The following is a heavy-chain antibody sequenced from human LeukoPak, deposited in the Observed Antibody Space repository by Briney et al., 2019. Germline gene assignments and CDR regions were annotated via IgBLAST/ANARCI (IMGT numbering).Heavy chain of an antibody. J-gene: IGHJ3*02. V-gene: IGHV3-11*06. CDR1: GFTFSDYY. CDR2: VSSSSSYI. CDR3: ARGFTHGWYDAFDI. Sequence: PGGSLRLSCAASGFTFSDYYMSWIRQAPGKGLEWVSSVSSSSSYIYYADSVKGRFTISRDNAKNSLYLQMNSLRAEDTAVYYCARGFTHGWYDAFDIWGQGTMVTVSS. D-gene: IGHD6-19*01.